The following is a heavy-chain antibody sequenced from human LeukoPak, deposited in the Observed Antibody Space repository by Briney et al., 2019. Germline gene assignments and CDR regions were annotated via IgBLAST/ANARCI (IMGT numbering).Heavy chain of an antibody. CDR3: ARVREWELSYFDY. V-gene: IGHV4-30-4*08. CDR1: GGSISSGDYY. CDR2: IYYSGST. J-gene: IGHJ4*02. D-gene: IGHD1-26*01. Sequence: PSETLSLTCTVSGGSISSGDYYWSWIRQPPGKRLEWIGYIYYSGSTYYNPSLKSRVTISVDTSKNQFSLKLSSVTAADTAVYYCARVREWELSYFDYWGQGTLVTVSS.